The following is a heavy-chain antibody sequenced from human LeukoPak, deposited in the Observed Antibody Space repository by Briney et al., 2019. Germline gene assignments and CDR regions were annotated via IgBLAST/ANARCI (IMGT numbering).Heavy chain of an antibody. J-gene: IGHJ4*02. D-gene: IGHD2-2*01. CDR3: ARRYCSSTSCYYFDY. Sequence: ASVKVSCKASGYTFTDYYMHWVRQAPGQGLEWMGWINVNRGGTNYAQRFQGGATMTRDTSITTAYMELSRLESDDTAVYYCARRYCSSTSCYYFDYWGQGTLVTVSS. CDR2: INVNRGGT. CDR1: GYTFTDYY. V-gene: IGHV1-2*02.